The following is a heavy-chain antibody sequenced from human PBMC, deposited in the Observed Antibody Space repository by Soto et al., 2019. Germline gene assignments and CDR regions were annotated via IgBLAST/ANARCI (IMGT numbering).Heavy chain of an antibody. Sequence: PSETLSLTCAVYGGSFSGYYWTWIRQPPGTGLEWIGEINHSGSTNYNPSLKSRVTISVDTSKNQFSLKLSSVTAADTAVYYCAREAGYCSGGSCYDYWGQGTLVTVSS. CDR2: INHSGST. CDR3: AREAGYCSGGSCYDY. J-gene: IGHJ4*02. D-gene: IGHD2-15*01. V-gene: IGHV4-34*01. CDR1: GGSFSGYY.